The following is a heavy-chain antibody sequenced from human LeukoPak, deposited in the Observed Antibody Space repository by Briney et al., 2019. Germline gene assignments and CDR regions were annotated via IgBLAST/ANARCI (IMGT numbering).Heavy chain of an antibody. CDR3: ARAGYSGSYQEY. Sequence: GGSLRLSCAASGFTFSSSAMSWVRQAPGKGLEWVSAISNNGGYTYYADSVQGRFTISRDNSKSTLCLQMNSLRAEDTALYYCARAGYSGSYQEYWGQGTLVTVSS. CDR2: ISNNGGYT. J-gene: IGHJ4*02. CDR1: GFTFSSSA. V-gene: IGHV3-23*01. D-gene: IGHD1-26*01.